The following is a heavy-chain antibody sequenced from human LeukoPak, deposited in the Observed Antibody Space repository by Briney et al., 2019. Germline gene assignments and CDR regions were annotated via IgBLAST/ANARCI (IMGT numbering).Heavy chain of an antibody. CDR3: ARDKVSTKGYSSGWSFDY. Sequence: PGGSLRLSCAASGFTFSSYAMYWVRQAPGKGLEWVAVTSNDGINKYYSDSVKGRLTMSRDNSKNTLYLQMDSLRAEDTAVYYCARDKVSTKGYSSGWSFDYWGQGTLVTVSS. CDR1: GFTFSSYA. J-gene: IGHJ4*02. D-gene: IGHD6-19*01. CDR2: TSNDGINK. V-gene: IGHV3-30*04.